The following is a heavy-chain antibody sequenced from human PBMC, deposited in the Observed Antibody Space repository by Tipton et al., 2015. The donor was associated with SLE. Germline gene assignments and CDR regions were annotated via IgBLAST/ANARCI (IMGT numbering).Heavy chain of an antibody. D-gene: IGHD1-26*01. V-gene: IGHV4-31*03. J-gene: IGHJ4*02. Sequence: TLSLTCTVSGGSISSGNYYWTWIRQHPGKGLEWIGYIYDTETTYYNPSLKSRVTMSIDRSKNHFSLRLRSVTAADTAVYYCVRGGGSYYDYWGQGTLVTVSS. CDR1: GGSISSGNYY. CDR3: VRGGGSYYDY. CDR2: IYDTETT.